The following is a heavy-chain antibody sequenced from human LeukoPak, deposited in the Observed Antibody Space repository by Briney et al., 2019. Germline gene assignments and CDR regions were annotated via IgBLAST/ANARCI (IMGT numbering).Heavy chain of an antibody. CDR3: ARAGNYRFDY. CDR2: IRWKSNSE. CDR1: GFNFGDYD. V-gene: IGHV3-9*01. Sequence: GRSLRLSCAASGFNFGDYDMHWVRQAPGKGLEWVSGIRWKSNSEGYADSVKGRFTISRDNAKNTLYLQMNSLRAEDTAVYYCARAGNYRFDYWGQGTLVTVSS. D-gene: IGHD1-7*01. J-gene: IGHJ4*02.